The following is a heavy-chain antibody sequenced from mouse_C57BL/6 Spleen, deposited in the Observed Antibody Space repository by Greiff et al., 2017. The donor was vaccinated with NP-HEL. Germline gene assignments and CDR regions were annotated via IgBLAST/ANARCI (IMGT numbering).Heavy chain of an antibody. Sequence: VQLQQSGAELARSGASVKLSCKASGYTFTSYGISWVKQRTGQGLEWIGEIYPRSGNTYYNEKFKGKATLTADKSSSTAYMELRSLTSEDSAVYFCVGRGTYDGYSYWGQGTTLTVSS. D-gene: IGHD2-3*01. J-gene: IGHJ2*01. CDR1: GYTFTSYG. V-gene: IGHV1-81*01. CDR3: VGRGTYDGYSY. CDR2: IYPRSGNT.